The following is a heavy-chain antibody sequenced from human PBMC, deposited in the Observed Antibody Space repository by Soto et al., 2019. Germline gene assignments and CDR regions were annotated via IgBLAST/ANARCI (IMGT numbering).Heavy chain of an antibody. D-gene: IGHD3-10*01. Sequence: PGGSLRLSCAASVFTFSSYGMHWVRQAPGKGLEWVAVIWYDGSNKYYADSVKGRFTISRDNSKNTLYLQMNSLRAEDTAVYYCARDAGFGGNYYYGIDVWGQGTTVTVSS. J-gene: IGHJ6*02. CDR2: IWYDGSNK. V-gene: IGHV3-33*01. CDR1: VFTFSSYG. CDR3: ARDAGFGGNYYYGIDV.